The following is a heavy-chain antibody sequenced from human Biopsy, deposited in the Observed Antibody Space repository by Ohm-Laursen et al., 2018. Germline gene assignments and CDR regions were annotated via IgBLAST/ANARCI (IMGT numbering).Heavy chain of an antibody. CDR3: ARDPRDTALGIFDY. D-gene: IGHD5-18*01. Sequence: SLRLSCAAAGFTLNKHGMHWVRQAQGKGLEWGAVIWFDEANKHYADSVMGRFTISRDNSKNMLYLQMNTPSYADTAVYYCARDPRDTALGIFDYWGLGTLVTVSS. CDR1: GFTLNKHG. CDR2: IWFDEANK. V-gene: IGHV3-33*01. J-gene: IGHJ4*02.